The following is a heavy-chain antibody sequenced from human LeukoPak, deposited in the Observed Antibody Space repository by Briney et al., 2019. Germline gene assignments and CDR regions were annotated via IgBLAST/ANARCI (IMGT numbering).Heavy chain of an antibody. D-gene: IGHD1-26*01. Sequence: SETLSLTCAVYGGSFSGYYWSWIRQPPGKGLEWIGEINHSGSTNYNPSLKSRVTISVDTSKNQFSLKLSSVTAADTAVYYCARREEWELPFDYWGQGTLVTVSS. V-gene: IGHV4-34*01. J-gene: IGHJ4*02. CDR3: ARREEWELPFDY. CDR1: GGSFSGYY. CDR2: INHSGST.